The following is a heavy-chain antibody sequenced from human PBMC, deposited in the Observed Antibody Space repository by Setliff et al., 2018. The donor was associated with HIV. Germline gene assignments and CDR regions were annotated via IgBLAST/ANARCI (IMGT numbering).Heavy chain of an antibody. Sequence: PGGSLRLSCAASGFTFSSYWMSWVRQAPGKGLEWVANINQDGSEKYYVDSVKGRFVISREKSKSTLYLQMNSLRAEDTAVYYCARHYYDNSLDYWGQGTLVTVSS. V-gene: IGHV3-7*03. D-gene: IGHD3-22*01. CDR3: ARHYYDNSLDY. CDR2: INQDGSEK. CDR1: GFTFSSYW. J-gene: IGHJ4*02.